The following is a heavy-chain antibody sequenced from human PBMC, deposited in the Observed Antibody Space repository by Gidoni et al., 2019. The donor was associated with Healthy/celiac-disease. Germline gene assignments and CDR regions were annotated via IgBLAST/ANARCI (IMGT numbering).Heavy chain of an antibody. CDR2: IYHDGDT. CDR3: TKDAWDLSKSVY. J-gene: IGHJ4*02. CDR1: AYSLDTAFY. V-gene: IGHV4-38-2*02. Sequence: QVQLQESGPGRVKPSEPLSLTCAVSAYSLDTAFYWSWIRQSPGKGLAWIGSIYHDGDTYYNSSLKSRITISIDRSKKQCSLNLRSVTAADTAIYYCTKDAWDLSKSVYWGRGTLVTVSS. D-gene: IGHD4-4*01.